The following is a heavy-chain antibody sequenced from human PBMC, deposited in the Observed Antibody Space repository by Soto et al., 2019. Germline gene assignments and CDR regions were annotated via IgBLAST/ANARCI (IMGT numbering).Heavy chain of an antibody. CDR1: GFTFSSYG. CDR3: AKDQSLGYCSSTSCYSRAQHYYYYGMDV. J-gene: IGHJ6*02. Sequence: PGGSLRLSCAASGFTFSSYGMHWVRQAPGKGLEWVAVISYDGSNKYYADSVKGRFTIPRDNSKNTLYLQMNSLRAEDTAVYYCAKDQSLGYCSSTSCYSRAQHYYYYGMDVCGQGTTVTVSS. CDR2: ISYDGSNK. V-gene: IGHV3-30*18. D-gene: IGHD2-2*02.